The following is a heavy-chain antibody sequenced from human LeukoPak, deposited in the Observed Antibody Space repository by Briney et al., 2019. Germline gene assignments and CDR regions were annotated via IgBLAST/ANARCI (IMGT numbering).Heavy chain of an antibody. Sequence: GGSLRLSCAASGFTVSSNYMSWVRQAPGKGLEWVSVIYSGGSTYYADSVKGRFTISRDNSKNTLYLQMNSLRAEDTAVYYCARSYYYDSSGDAFDIWGQGTTVTVSS. CDR1: GFTVSSNY. V-gene: IGHV3-53*01. CDR3: ARSYYYDSSGDAFDI. CDR2: IYSGGST. D-gene: IGHD3-22*01. J-gene: IGHJ3*02.